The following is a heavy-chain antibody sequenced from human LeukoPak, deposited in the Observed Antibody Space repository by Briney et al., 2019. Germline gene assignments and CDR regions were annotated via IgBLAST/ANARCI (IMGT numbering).Heavy chain of an antibody. CDR2: ITFDGGNK. CDR1: GFNFNNFG. D-gene: IGHD5-24*01. J-gene: IGHJ4*02. Sequence: GGSLRLSCAASGFNFNNFGMHWVRQAAGKGLEWVAIITFDGGNKYYIDSVQGRFTISRDNSKNTVYLQMDSLRPEDTAVYYCAKDKSYGSGIDHWGQGALVTVSS. CDR3: AKDKSYGSGIDH. V-gene: IGHV3-30*02.